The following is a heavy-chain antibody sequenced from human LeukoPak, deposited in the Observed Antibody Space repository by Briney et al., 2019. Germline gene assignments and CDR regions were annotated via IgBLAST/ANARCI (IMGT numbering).Heavy chain of an antibody. J-gene: IGHJ3*02. V-gene: IGHV4-31*03. CDR1: GGSISSGGYY. CDR2: IYYSGST. Sequence: SQTLSLTCTVSGGSISSGGYYWSWIRQHPGKGLEWIGYIYYSGSTYYNPSLKSRATISVDTSKNQFSLKLSSVTAADTAVYYCARGSDLVGYDSSGYYYVSDAFDIWGQGTMVTVSS. D-gene: IGHD3-22*01. CDR3: ARGSDLVGYDSSGYYYVSDAFDI.